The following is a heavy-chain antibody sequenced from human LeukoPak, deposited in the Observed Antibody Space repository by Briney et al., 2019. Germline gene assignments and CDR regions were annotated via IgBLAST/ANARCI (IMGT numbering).Heavy chain of an antibody. CDR2: ISGSSSYI. J-gene: IGHJ4*02. D-gene: IGHD6-13*01. CDR3: ARGPLAAAGDY. V-gene: IGHV3-21*01. Sequence: GGSLRLSCAASGFTFSSYSMNWVRQAPGKGLEWVSSISGSSSYIYYADSVKGRFTISRDNAKNSLYLQMNSLRAEDTAVYYCARGPLAAAGDYWGQGTLVTVSS. CDR1: GFTFSSYS.